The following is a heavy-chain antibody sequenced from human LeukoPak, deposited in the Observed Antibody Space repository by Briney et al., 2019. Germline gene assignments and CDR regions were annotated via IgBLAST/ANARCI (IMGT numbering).Heavy chain of an antibody. J-gene: IGHJ4*02. CDR3: ARSFYDFWSGYIKVPDY. D-gene: IGHD3-3*01. CDR1: GGSFSGYH. V-gene: IGHV4-34*01. Sequence: SETLSLTCAVYGGSFSGYHWSWIRQPPGKGLEWIGEINHSGSTNYNPSLKSRVTISVDTSKNQFSLKLSSVTAADTAVYYCARSFYDFWSGYIKVPDYWGQGTLVTVSS. CDR2: INHSGST.